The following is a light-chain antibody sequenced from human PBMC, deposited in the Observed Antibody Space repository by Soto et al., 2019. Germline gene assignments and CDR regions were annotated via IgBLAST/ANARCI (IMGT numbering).Light chain of an antibody. CDR2: AAT. CDR1: QTITRNY. J-gene: IGKJ2*01. V-gene: IGKV3-20*01. Sequence: EIVLTQSPGTLSLSPGERATLSCRASQTITRNYFAWYQQKPGQPLRLLIYAATSRATGIPDRFIGSGSGTDFTLTISRLEPEDFAVYYCQQYGSTPPTFGQGTKLEIK. CDR3: QQYGSTPPT.